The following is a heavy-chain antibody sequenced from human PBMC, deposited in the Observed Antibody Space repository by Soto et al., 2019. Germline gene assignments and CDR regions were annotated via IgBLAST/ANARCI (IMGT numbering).Heavy chain of an antibody. J-gene: IGHJ5*01. CDR2: IKHTGDA. V-gene: IGHV4-4*02. Sequence: QVHLQESGPGLVKPSETLSLTCAVSGDSIKTETWWSWLRQLPGTGLEWIGEIKHTGDANANPALRSRVSMSVDRTKNQFFLNLRSVSAADTAVYFCAREGRLHWFGSWGQGTLVTVSS. CDR3: AREGRLHWFGS. CDR1: GDSIKTETW.